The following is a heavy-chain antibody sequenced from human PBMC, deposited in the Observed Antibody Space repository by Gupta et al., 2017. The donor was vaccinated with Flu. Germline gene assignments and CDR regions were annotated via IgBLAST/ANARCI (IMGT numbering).Heavy chain of an antibody. D-gene: IGHD6-19*01. CDR2: AYYSGST. CDR3: ARSPVAIRRYWYFDL. V-gene: IGHV4-39*01. Sequence: QLQLQESDPGLVKPSETLSLTCDVSGASITSSNFYWGWIRHPPGKGLEWIGHAYYSGSTYYNPSLKSRVAMSVDTSKNQFSLKLTSVTATDTAVYYCARSPVAIRRYWYFDLWGRGTLVTVSS. CDR1: GASITSSNFY. J-gene: IGHJ2*01.